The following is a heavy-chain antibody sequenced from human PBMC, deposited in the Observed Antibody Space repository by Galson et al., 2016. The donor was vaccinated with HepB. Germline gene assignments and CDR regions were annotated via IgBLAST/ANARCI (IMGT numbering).Heavy chain of an antibody. CDR2: ISSSGDRV. CDR3: AREFKIAAPGVLDY. J-gene: IGHJ4*02. D-gene: IGHD6-13*01. V-gene: IGHV3-23*01. CDR1: GFTFSIYA. Sequence: SLRLSCAVSGFTFSIYAMSWVRQAPGKGLEWVSAISSSGDRVYYAYSVKGRFTISRDNSKNTLYLQMNSLRAEDTAVYYCAREFKIAAPGVLDYWGQGTLVTVS.